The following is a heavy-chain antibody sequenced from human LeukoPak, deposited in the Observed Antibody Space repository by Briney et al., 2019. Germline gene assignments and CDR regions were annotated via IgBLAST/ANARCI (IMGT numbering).Heavy chain of an antibody. J-gene: IGHJ4*02. Sequence: SETLSLTCTVSGGSISSSSYYWGWIRQPPGKGLEWIGNIYYSGSTYYNPSLKSRVAISVDMSKNQFSLKLSSVTAADTAVYYCARGRNWNLHFDYWGQGTLVTVSS. CDR3: ARGRNWNLHFDY. CDR2: IYYSGST. D-gene: IGHD1-7*01. V-gene: IGHV4-39*01. CDR1: GGSISSSSYY.